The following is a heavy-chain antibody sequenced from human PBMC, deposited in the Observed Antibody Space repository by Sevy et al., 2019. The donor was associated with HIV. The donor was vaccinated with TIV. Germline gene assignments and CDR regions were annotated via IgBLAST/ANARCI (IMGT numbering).Heavy chain of an antibody. V-gene: IGHV5-51*01. CDR2: IYPGDSDT. CDR3: ARRSSYCSGGSCYLEVGYYYGMDV. Sequence: GESLKISCKGSGYSFTSYWIGWVRQMPGKGLEWMGIIYPGDSDTRYSPSFQGQVTISADKSISTAYRQWSSLKASDTAMYYCARRSSYCSGGSCYLEVGYYYGMDVWGQGTTVTVSS. J-gene: IGHJ6*02. D-gene: IGHD2-15*01. CDR1: GYSFTSYW.